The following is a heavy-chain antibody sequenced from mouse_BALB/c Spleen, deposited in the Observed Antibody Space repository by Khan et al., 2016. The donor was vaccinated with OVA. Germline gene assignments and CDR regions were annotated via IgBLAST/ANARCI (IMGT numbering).Heavy chain of an antibody. CDR1: GFSLSTYG. CDR2: IWRGGGT. CDR3: ARNSYMYDFTY. J-gene: IGHJ3*01. V-gene: IGHV2-2*01. D-gene: IGHD2-14*01. Sequence: QVQLKESGPGLVQPSQSLSITCTVSGFSLSTYGIHWVRQSPGKGLEWLGVIWRGGGTDYNAAFISRLSISKDNSKSQGFFKMDSLQTEDTAIYYCARNSYMYDFTYWGQGTLVTVSA.